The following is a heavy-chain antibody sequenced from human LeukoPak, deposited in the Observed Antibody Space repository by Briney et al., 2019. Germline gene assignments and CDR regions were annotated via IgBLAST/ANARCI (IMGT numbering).Heavy chain of an antibody. D-gene: IGHD6-19*01. CDR1: GFTFSNNY. J-gene: IGHJ4*02. V-gene: IGHV3-53*01. Sequence: PGGSLRLSCAASGFTFSNNYMSWVRQAPGKGLEWVSLIYSGGSTYYAGSVKGRFTISRDNSKNTLYLQMNSLRAEDTAVYYCARWRDSSGWYDYWGQGTLVTVSS. CDR2: IYSGGST. CDR3: ARWRDSSGWYDY.